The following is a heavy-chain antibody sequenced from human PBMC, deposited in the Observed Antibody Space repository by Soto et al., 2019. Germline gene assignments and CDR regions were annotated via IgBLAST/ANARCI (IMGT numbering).Heavy chain of an antibody. CDR2: IYYSGII. Sequence: QVQLQESGPGLVKPSQTLSLTCSVSGGSISSGDYYWSWIRQPPGKGLEWIAYIYYSGIIYYNPSLKSLVTMSRATSKNQFFLNLDSVTAADTAVYYCAREVGEVDYSSSSDAFDIWGQGTMVTVSS. V-gene: IGHV4-30-4*01. J-gene: IGHJ3*02. CDR3: AREVGEVDYSSSSDAFDI. D-gene: IGHD6-6*01. CDR1: GGSISSGDYY.